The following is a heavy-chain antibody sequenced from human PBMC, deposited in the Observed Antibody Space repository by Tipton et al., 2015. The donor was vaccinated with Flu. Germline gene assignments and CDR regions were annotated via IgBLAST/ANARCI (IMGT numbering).Heavy chain of an antibody. CDR3: ASTNYGRPEPWFDY. Sequence: QLVQSGAEVKKPGASVRVSCKASGYIFSDYYIHWVRQAPGQGLEWMGWINPNNGDTHYTQRFQGRVTMTRDTSISTAHMDLTTLTSDDTAVYYCASTNYGRPEPWFDYWGQGTRVTVSS. D-gene: IGHD3-10*01. CDR2: INPNNGDT. J-gene: IGHJ4*02. V-gene: IGHV1-2*02. CDR1: GYIFSDYY.